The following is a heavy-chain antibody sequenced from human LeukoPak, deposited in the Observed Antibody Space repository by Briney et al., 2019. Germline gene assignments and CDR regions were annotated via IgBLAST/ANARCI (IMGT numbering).Heavy chain of an antibody. D-gene: IGHD3-10*01. CDR3: GRDYLYGSGSYYMDLGY. J-gene: IGHJ4*02. Sequence: ASVTVSCKSSGYTFTSYYKHWVRQAPAQGQELKGIINPSGGSTIYAQKFQGRVTLTRDTPTNTVFMELSSLRSEDTAVYYCGRDYLYGSGSYYMDLGYWGQGTLVTVSS. CDR1: GYTFTSYY. CDR2: INPSGGST. V-gene: IGHV1-46*01.